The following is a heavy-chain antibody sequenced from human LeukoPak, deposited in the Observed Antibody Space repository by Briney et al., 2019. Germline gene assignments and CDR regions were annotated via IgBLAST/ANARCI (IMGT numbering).Heavy chain of an antibody. Sequence: GGSPRLSCAASGFTFSSYGMHWVRLAPGKGLEWVAVVSYDGSNKYYADSVKGRFTISRDNSKNTLYLQMNSLRAEDTAVYYCAKDSLITMVRGVVVNYYGMDVWGKGTTVTVSS. J-gene: IGHJ6*04. CDR1: GFTFSSYG. V-gene: IGHV3-30*18. CDR3: AKDSLITMVRGVVVNYYGMDV. CDR2: VSYDGSNK. D-gene: IGHD3-10*01.